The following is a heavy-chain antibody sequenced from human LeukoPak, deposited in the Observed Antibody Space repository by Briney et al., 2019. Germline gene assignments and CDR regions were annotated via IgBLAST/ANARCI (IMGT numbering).Heavy chain of an antibody. Sequence: GGSLRLSCAASGFTFSDYWMAWVRQAPGKGLEWVANIKQDGSYTEYGDSVKGRFTISRDNAENSLFLQVNSLRAEDTAVYHCARWRTVYSEFDYWGQGTLVTVSS. CDR3: ARWRTVYSEFDY. CDR1: GFTFSDYW. CDR2: IKQDGSYT. D-gene: IGHD5/OR15-5a*01. V-gene: IGHV3-7*01. J-gene: IGHJ4*02.